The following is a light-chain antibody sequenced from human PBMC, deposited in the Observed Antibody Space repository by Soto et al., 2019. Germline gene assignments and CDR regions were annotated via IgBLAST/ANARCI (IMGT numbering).Light chain of an antibody. V-gene: IGLV2-8*01. Sequence: QSVLTQPHSASGSPGQSVTISCTGTSSDVGGYNYVSWYQQHPGKAPKLMIYEVSKRPSGVPDRFSGSKSGNTASLTVSGLQAEDEADYYCSSYAGSTVFGTGTKVTVL. CDR2: EVS. CDR3: SSYAGSTV. J-gene: IGLJ1*01. CDR1: SSDVGGYNY.